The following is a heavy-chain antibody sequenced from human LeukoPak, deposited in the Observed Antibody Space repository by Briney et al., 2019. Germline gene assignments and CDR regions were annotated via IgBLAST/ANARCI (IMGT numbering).Heavy chain of an antibody. CDR1: GGSISSYY. J-gene: IGHJ6*02. D-gene: IGHD5-18*01. V-gene: IGHV4-59*12. CDR2: ISDIGSI. Sequence: PSETLSLTCTVSGGSISSYYWSWIRQPPGKGLEWIAYISDIGSINYNPSLKSRVTISLDTSKNQFSLKLSSVTAADTAVYYCARVGGDSYGPYYYYGMDVWGQGTTVTVSS. CDR3: ARVGGDSYGPYYYYGMDV.